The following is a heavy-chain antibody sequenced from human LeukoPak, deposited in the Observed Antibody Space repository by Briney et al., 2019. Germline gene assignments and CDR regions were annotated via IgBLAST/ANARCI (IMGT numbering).Heavy chain of an antibody. CDR1: GDSISSRSYY. CDR2: FYYSGST. Sequence: SETLSLTCTVSGDSISSRSYYWGWIRQPPGKGLEWIGSFYYSGSTYYNPSLKSRVTMSVDTSKNQFSLRLSSVTAADTAVYYCARDSYSSTWSPSYYFDYWGQGTLVTLSS. CDR3: ARDSYSSTWSPSYYFDY. V-gene: IGHV4-39*07. J-gene: IGHJ4*02. D-gene: IGHD6-13*01.